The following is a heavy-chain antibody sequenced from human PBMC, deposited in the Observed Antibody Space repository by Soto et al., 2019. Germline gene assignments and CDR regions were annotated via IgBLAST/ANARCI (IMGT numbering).Heavy chain of an antibody. Sequence: QVQLVQSGAEVKKPGASVKVSCTASGYTFTSYYMHWVRQAPGQGLEWMGIINPSGGSTSYPQKFQGRVAMTRDTSTSTVYMELSSLRSEDTAVYYCARESYEGDAFDIWGQGTMVTVSS. CDR1: GYTFTSYY. V-gene: IGHV1-46*01. CDR2: INPSGGST. CDR3: ARESYEGDAFDI. D-gene: IGHD3-3*01. J-gene: IGHJ3*02.